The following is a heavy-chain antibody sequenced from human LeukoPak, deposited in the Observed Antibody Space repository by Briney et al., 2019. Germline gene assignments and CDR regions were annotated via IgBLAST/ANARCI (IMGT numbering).Heavy chain of an antibody. CDR3: ARDRFDDSSGYYYHYFYYMDV. J-gene: IGHJ6*03. CDR1: GGSISSSSYY. CDR2: IYYSGST. D-gene: IGHD3-22*01. Sequence: SETLSLTCTVSGGSISSSSYYWGWIRQPPGKGLEWIGSIYYSGSTYYNPSLKSRVTISVDTSKNQFSLKLSSVTAADTAVYCCARDRFDDSSGYYYHYFYYMDVWGKGTTVTVSS. V-gene: IGHV4-39*07.